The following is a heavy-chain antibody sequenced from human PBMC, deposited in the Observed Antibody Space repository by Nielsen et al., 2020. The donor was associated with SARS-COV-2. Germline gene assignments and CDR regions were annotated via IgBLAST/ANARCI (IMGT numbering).Heavy chain of an antibody. D-gene: IGHD3-3*01. Sequence: WIRQPPGKGLEWVSAISGSGGSTYYADSVKGRFTISRDNSKNTLYLQMNSLRAEDTAVYYCARDLDDFWSGHPTYYFDYWGQGTLVTVSS. CDR3: ARDLDDFWSGHPTYYFDY. J-gene: IGHJ4*02. CDR2: ISGSGGST. V-gene: IGHV3-23*01.